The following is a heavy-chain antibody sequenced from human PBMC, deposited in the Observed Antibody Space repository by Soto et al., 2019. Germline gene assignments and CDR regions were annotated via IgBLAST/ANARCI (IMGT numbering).Heavy chain of an antibody. CDR2: INAGNGNT. CDR3: ARDGGGWYDGLDD. Sequence: ASVKVSCKASGYTFTSYAMHWVRQAPGQRLEWMGWINAGNGNTKYSQKFQGRVTITRDTSASTAYMELSSLRSEDTAVYYCARDGGGWYDGLDDWGQGTLVTVSS. J-gene: IGHJ4*02. V-gene: IGHV1-3*01. CDR1: GYTFTSYA. D-gene: IGHD6-19*01.